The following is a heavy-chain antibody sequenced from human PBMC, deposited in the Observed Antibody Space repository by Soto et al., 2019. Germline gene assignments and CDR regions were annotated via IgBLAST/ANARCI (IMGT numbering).Heavy chain of an antibody. CDR3: AKEGGVVPAAPASYGMDV. D-gene: IGHD2-2*01. Sequence: EVQLLESGGGLVQPGGSLRLSCAASGFTFSSYAMSWVRQAPGKGLEWVSAISGSGGSTYYADSVKGRFTISRDNSKNTLYLQMNSLRAEDTAVYYCAKEGGVVPAAPASYGMDVWGQGTTVTVSS. CDR1: GFTFSSYA. V-gene: IGHV3-23*01. CDR2: ISGSGGST. J-gene: IGHJ6*02.